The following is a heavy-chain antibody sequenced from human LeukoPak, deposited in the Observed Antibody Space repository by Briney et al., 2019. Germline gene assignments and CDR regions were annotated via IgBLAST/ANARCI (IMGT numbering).Heavy chain of an antibody. CDR3: ARHHGSGGSYYLGAFDI. J-gene: IGHJ3*02. D-gene: IGHD1-26*01. Sequence: SETLSLTCTVSGGSISSGGYYWSWMRQHPGKGLEWIGYIYYSGSTYYNPSLKSRVTISVDTSKNQFSLKLSSVTAADTAVYYCARHHGSGGSYYLGAFDIWGQGTMVTVPS. CDR1: GGSISSGGYY. V-gene: IGHV4-31*03. CDR2: IYYSGST.